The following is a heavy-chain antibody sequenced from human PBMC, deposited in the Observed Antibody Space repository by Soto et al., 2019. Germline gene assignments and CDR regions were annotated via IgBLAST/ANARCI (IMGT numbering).Heavy chain of an antibody. D-gene: IGHD2-15*01. CDR1: GFTFSSYS. V-gene: IGHV3-48*01. Sequence: GGSLRLSCAASGFTFSSYSMNWVRQAPGKGLEWVSYISSGSSTIYYADSVKGRFTISRDNAKNSLYLQMNSLRAEDTAVYYCARGSYCSGGSCYSVGWFDPWGQGTLVTVSS. CDR2: ISSGSSTI. CDR3: ARGSYCSGGSCYSVGWFDP. J-gene: IGHJ5*02.